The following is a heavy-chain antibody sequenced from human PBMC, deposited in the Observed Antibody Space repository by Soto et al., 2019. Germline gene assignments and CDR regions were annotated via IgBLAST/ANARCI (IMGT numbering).Heavy chain of an antibody. Sequence: QVQLVQSGAEVKKPGSSVKVSCKASGGTFSSYAISWVRQAPGQGLEWMGGIIPIFGTANYAQKFQGRVTITADESTITAYMELSRLRSEDTAVYYCARVTKVVPAAMGEGTDYYDYYYGMDVWGQGTTVTVSS. D-gene: IGHD2-2*01. CDR1: GGTFSSYA. V-gene: IGHV1-69*01. CDR3: ARVTKVVPAAMGEGTDYYDYYYGMDV. CDR2: IIPIFGTA. J-gene: IGHJ6*02.